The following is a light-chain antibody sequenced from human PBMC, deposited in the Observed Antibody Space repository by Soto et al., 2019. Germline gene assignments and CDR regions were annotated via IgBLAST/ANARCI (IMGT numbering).Light chain of an antibody. V-gene: IGLV1-47*01. CDR2: RNN. Sequence: QAVVTQPPSASGTPGQRVTISCSGSSSNIGSNYVYWYQQLPGTAPKLLIYRNNQRPSGVPDRFSGSKSGTSASLAISGLRSEDEADYYCAAWDDSLSGGEVFGGGTQLTVL. CDR3: AAWDDSLSGGEV. CDR1: SSNIGSNY. J-gene: IGLJ2*01.